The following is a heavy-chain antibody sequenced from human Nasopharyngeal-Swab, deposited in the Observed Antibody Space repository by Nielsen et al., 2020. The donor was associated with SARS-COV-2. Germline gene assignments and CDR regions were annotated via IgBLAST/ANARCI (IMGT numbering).Heavy chain of an antibody. Sequence: SETLSLTCSVSGGSVSSYYWSWIRQPPGKVLEWIALISHSEATNYNPSLRGRVTISLDTSKNQLSLRLNSVTAADTAVYFCARDTSAAGSNWHFDLWGRGTLVTVSS. V-gene: IGHV4-59*02. CDR2: ISHSEAT. CDR1: GGSVSSYY. D-gene: IGHD2-15*01. J-gene: IGHJ2*01. CDR3: ARDTSAAGSNWHFDL.